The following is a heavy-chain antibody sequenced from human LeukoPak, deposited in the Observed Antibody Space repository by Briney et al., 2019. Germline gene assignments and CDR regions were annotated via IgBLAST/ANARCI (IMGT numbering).Heavy chain of an antibody. CDR2: ISAYNGNT. CDR1: GYTFTSYG. V-gene: IGHV1-18*01. D-gene: IGHD3-3*01. CDR3: ARDYYDFWSGYSPDYFDY. J-gene: IGHJ4*02. Sequence: GASVKVSCKASGYTFTSYGISWVRQAPGQGLEWMGWISAYNGNTNYAQKLQGRVTMTTDTSTSTAYMELRSLRSDDTAVYYCARDYYDFWSGYSPDYFDYWGQGTLVTVSS.